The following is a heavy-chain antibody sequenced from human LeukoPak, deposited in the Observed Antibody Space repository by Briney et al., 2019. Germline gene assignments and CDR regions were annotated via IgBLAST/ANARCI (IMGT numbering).Heavy chain of an antibody. CDR3: ARLKGSTSVFDY. D-gene: IGHD2-2*01. CDR2: INPDGGDK. CDR1: GFTFSSHW. J-gene: IGHJ4*02. V-gene: IGHV3-7*03. Sequence: GGSLRLSCVASGFTFSSHWMTWVRQAPGKGPEWVVNINPDGGDKFYVDSLKGRFTTSRDKARNSLYLQMDSLRAEDTAVYYCARLKGSTSVFDYWGQGALVTVSS.